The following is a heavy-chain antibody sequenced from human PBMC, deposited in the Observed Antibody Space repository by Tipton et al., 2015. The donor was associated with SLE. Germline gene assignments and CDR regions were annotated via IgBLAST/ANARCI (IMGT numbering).Heavy chain of an antibody. D-gene: IGHD2-15*01. CDR1: GGSITGYDEF. Sequence: GLVKPSETLSLSCSVSGGSITGYDEFWAWNRQSPGKGLEWIGSIDDRGRTTYSPSLRSRVTFSVDTSTNQLSLRLNSVTAADTAVYYCARGVAGYYSFCYMDVWGKGTTVTVSS. V-gene: IGHV4-39*07. J-gene: IGHJ6*03. CDR3: ARGVAGYYSFCYMDV. CDR2: IDDRGRT.